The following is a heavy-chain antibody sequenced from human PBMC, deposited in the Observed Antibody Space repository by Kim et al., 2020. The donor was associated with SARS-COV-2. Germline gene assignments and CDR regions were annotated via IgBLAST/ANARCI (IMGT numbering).Heavy chain of an antibody. D-gene: IGHD1-26*01. J-gene: IGHJ4*02. V-gene: IGHV1-3*01. Sequence: NGNTKYSQKFQGRVTITRDTSASTVYMELSGLRSEDTAVYYCARGSPGDYWGQGTLVTVSS. CDR2: NGNT. CDR3: ARGSPGDY.